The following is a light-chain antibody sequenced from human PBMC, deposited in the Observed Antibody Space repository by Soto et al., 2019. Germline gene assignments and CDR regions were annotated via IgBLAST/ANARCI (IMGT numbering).Light chain of an antibody. V-gene: IGKV3-15*01. CDR3: QQYNDWPQT. CDR2: GAS. J-gene: IGKJ2*01. CDR1: QSVSSS. Sequence: EIVMTQSPATLSVSPGERGALSCRASQSVSSSVAWYQQRPGQAPRLLIYGASTRATGIPARFSGSGSGTEFVLTVSSLQSEDFAVYSCQQYNDWPQTFGQGTKLEI.